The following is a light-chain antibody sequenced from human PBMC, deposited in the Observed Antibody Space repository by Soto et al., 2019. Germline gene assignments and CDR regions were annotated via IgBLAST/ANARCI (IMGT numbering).Light chain of an antibody. CDR3: QQSYSTPWT. Sequence: DLQMTQSPSSLSASVGDRVTITCRASQSISSYLNWYQQKPGKAPKLLIYAASSLQSGVPSRFSGCGSGTDFTLTISSLQPEDFATYYCQQSYSTPWTFGQGTKVEIK. V-gene: IGKV1-39*01. CDR1: QSISSY. CDR2: AAS. J-gene: IGKJ1*01.